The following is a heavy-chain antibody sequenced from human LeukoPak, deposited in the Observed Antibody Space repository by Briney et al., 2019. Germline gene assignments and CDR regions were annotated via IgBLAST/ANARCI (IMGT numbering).Heavy chain of an antibody. CDR2: FDPEDGET. J-gene: IGHJ6*03. V-gene: IGHV1-24*01. Sequence: ASVKVSCKVSGYTLTELSMHWVRQAPGKGLEWMGGFDPEDGETIYAQKFQGRVTMTEDTSTDTAYMELSSLRSEDTAVYFCARAPRYCTNGVCTQDYYYYYMDVWGKGTTVTVSS. D-gene: IGHD2-8*01. CDR3: ARAPRYCTNGVCTQDYYYYYMDV. CDR1: GYTLTELS.